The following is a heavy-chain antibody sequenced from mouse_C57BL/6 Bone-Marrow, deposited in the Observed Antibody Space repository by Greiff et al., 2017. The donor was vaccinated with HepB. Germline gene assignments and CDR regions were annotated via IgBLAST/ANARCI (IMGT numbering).Heavy chain of an antibody. D-gene: IGHD3-2*02. CDR3: AREDSSGNFAY. J-gene: IGHJ3*01. V-gene: IGHV1-4*01. CDR1: GYTFTSYT. CDR2: INPSSGYI. Sequence: VKLQESGAELARPGASVKMSCKASGYTFTSYTMHWVKQSPGQGLEWIGYINPSSGYIKYNQKFKDKATLTADKSSSTAYMQLSSLTSEDSAVYYCAREDSSGNFAYWGQGTLVTVSA.